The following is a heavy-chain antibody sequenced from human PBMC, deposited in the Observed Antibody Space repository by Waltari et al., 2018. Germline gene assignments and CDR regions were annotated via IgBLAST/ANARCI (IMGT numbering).Heavy chain of an antibody. V-gene: IGHV4-34*01. CDR2: INHSGST. J-gene: IGHJ6*02. CDR3: ARRVVPAMDV. CDR1: GGSFSGYY. Sequence: QVQLQQWGAGLLKPSETLSLTCAVHGGSFSGYYWSWIRQPPGKGLEWIGEINHSGSTNYNPSLKSRVTISVDTSKNQFSLKLSSVTAADTAVYYCARRVVPAMDVWGQGTTVTVSS. D-gene: IGHD2-2*01.